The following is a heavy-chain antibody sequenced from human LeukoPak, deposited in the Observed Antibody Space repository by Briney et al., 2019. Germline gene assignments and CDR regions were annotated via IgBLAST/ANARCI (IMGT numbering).Heavy chain of an antibody. D-gene: IGHD6-13*01. CDR2: ISAYNGNT. Sequence: ASVKVSCQASGYTFTSYGISWVRQAPGQGLEWMGWISAYNGNTNYAQKLQGTLTMTTDTSTRTAYMWVRSLRSDDPAVSDCAIGVIDGSSWYYYYYYIDVWGKGTTVTVSS. J-gene: IGHJ6*03. CDR1: GYTFTSYG. V-gene: IGHV1-18*01. CDR3: AIGVIDGSSWYYYYYYIDV.